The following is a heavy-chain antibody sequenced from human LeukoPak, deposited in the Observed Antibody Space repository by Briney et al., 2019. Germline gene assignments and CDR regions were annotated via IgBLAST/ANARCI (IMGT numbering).Heavy chain of an antibody. CDR1: GFILSNYW. D-gene: IGHD3-3*01. J-gene: IGHJ4*02. V-gene: IGHV3-7*01. Sequence: PGESLRLSCAASGFILSNYWMTWVRQAPGKGLEWVANINQDGSAKHYVDSVKGRFTISRDIAKNSLYLQMNSLGAEDTAMYYCATGIFGVDYWGQGTLVTVSS. CDR3: ATGIFGVDY. CDR2: INQDGSAK.